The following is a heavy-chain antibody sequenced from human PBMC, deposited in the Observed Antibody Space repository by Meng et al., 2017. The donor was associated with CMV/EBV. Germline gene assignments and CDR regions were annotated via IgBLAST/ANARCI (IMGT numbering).Heavy chain of an antibody. Sequence: SETLSLTCTVSGGSISSYYWSWIRQPPGKGLEWIGCIYYTGSTNYNPSLKSRVTISVDTSKNQFSLKLSSVTAADTAVYYCARTRSGWYNGQNYYYYDMDVWGQGTTVTVSS. D-gene: IGHD6-19*01. CDR2: IYYTGST. J-gene: IGHJ6*02. CDR1: GGSISSYY. CDR3: ARTRSGWYNGQNYYYYDMDV. V-gene: IGHV4-59*01.